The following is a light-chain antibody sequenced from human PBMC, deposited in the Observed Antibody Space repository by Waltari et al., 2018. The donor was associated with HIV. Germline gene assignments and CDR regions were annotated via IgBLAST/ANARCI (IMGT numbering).Light chain of an antibody. CDR1: QMINQT. Sequence: DIVMTQSPATLSVSSGGRGTLSWRASQMINQTLAWYKLKPRQGPSVLISGASTRATGNPARFSGSGSGTDFTLNIGSLQSEDFATYYCQQHHRLWTFGQGTKVEIK. CDR3: QQHHRLWT. V-gene: IGKV3-15*01. CDR2: GAS. J-gene: IGKJ1*01.